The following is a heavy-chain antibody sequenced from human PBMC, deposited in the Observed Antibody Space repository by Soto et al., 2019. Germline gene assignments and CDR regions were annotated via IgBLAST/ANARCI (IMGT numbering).Heavy chain of an antibody. V-gene: IGHV4-61*01. CDR3: ARGSQRAAIHYYSGMDV. J-gene: IGHJ6*02. Sequence: PSETLSLTCTVSGGSVSSGTYYWTWIRQPPGKGLEWIGYIYYSGTTYYNPSLKSRVTISVDTSKNLFSLNLSSVTAADTAVYYCARGSQRAAIHYYSGMDVWGQGTTVTFSS. D-gene: IGHD6-13*01. CDR1: GGSVSSGTYY. CDR2: IYYSGTT.